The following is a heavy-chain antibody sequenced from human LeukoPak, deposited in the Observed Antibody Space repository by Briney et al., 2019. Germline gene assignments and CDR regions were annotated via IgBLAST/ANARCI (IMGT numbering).Heavy chain of an antibody. Sequence: SETLSLTCTVSGGAISSYYWSWIRQPPGKGLEWIGYIYYSGSTNYNPSLKSRVTISVDTSKNQFSLKLSSVTAADTAVYYCASTPLTGTDYYYGMDVWGQGTTVTVSS. J-gene: IGHJ6*02. CDR3: ASTPLTGTDYYYGMDV. V-gene: IGHV4-59*08. D-gene: IGHD1-7*01. CDR1: GGAISSYY. CDR2: IYYSGST.